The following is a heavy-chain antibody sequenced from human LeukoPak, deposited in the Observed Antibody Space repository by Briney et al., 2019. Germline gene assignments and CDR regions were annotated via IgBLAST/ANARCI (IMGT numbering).Heavy chain of an antibody. Sequence: SETLSLTCTVSGGSISGYYWSWIRQSPGDGLVWMGYIYYSGSTNYNPSLKSRVTISLDMSKNQFSLKLSSVTAADTALYYCARHFTYYYDSSGYPRDAFDIWGQGTVVTVSS. D-gene: IGHD3-22*01. CDR1: GGSISGYY. V-gene: IGHV4-59*08. J-gene: IGHJ3*02. CDR2: IYYSGST. CDR3: ARHFTYYYDSSGYPRDAFDI.